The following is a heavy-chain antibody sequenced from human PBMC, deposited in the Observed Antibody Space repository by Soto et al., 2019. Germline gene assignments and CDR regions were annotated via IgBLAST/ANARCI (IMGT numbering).Heavy chain of an antibody. J-gene: IGHJ2*01. CDR2: IIPIFGTA. CDR3: ASQQTDCSGGSCYSHYRYWYFDL. Sequence: ASVKVSCKASGGTFSSYAISWVRQAPGQGLEWVGGIIPIFGTANYAQKFQGRVTITADESTSTAYMELSSLRSEDTAVYYCASQQTDCSGGSCYSHYRYWYFDLWGRGTLVTVSS. D-gene: IGHD2-15*01. CDR1: GGTFSSYA. V-gene: IGHV1-69*13.